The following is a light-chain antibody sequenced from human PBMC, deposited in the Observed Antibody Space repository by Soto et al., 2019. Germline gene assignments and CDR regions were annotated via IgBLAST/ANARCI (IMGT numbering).Light chain of an antibody. CDR3: SSYTTTSTYV. Sequence: QSALTQPRSVSGSPGQSVTISCTGTSSVVGGYNYVSWYQQHPGKAPKLMIYDVSKRPSGVPDRFSGSKSGNTASLTISVLQAEDEADYYCSSYTTTSTYVFGTGTKVTVL. CDR1: SSVVGGYNY. J-gene: IGLJ1*01. CDR2: DVS. V-gene: IGLV2-11*01.